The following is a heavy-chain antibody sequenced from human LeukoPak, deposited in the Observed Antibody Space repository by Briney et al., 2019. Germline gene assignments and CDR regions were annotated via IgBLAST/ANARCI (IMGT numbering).Heavy chain of an antibody. CDR2: ISGSGGST. D-gene: IGHD3-22*01. CDR1: GFTFSSYA. CDR3: AKGSAIVVVNDAFDI. Sequence: GGSLRLSCAASGFTFSSYAMSWVRQAPGKGLEWVSAISGSGGSTYYADSVQGRFTISRDNSKNPLYLQMNSLRAEDTAVYYCAKGSAIVVVNDAFDIWGQGTMVTVSS. J-gene: IGHJ3*02. V-gene: IGHV3-23*01.